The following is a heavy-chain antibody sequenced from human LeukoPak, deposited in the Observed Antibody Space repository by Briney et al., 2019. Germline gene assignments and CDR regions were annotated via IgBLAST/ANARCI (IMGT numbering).Heavy chain of an antibody. J-gene: IGHJ4*02. V-gene: IGHV3-74*01. D-gene: IGHD3-22*01. CDR1: GFTFSNNW. Sequence: PGGSLRLSCAASGFTFSNNWMRWVRQTPGKGLVWVSRIKGDGSSVDYADSVKGRFTISRDNSKNTLYLQMNSLRAEDTAVYYCAKDRLYDSSGYYYYWGQGTLVTVSS. CDR3: AKDRLYDSSGYYYY. CDR2: IKGDGSSV.